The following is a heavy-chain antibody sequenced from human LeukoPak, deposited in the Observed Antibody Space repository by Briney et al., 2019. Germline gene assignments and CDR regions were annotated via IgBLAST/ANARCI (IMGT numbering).Heavy chain of an antibody. V-gene: IGHV3-74*01. Sequence: GGSLRLSCAASGFTFDNYAMHWVRQAPGKGLEWVSRINSDGSSTSYADSVKGRFTISRDNAKNTLYLQMNSLRAEDTAVYYCARDRAMVRGVIENWGQGTLVTVSS. CDR2: INSDGSST. D-gene: IGHD3-10*01. CDR3: ARDRAMVRGVIEN. J-gene: IGHJ4*02. CDR1: GFTFDNYA.